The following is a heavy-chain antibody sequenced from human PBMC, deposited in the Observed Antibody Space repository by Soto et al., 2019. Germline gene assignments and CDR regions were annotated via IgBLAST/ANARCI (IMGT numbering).Heavy chain of an antibody. CDR1: GGTFSSYA. J-gene: IGHJ6*02. D-gene: IGHD3-3*01. Sequence: SVKVSCKASGGTFSSYAISWVRQAPGQGLEWMGGIIPIFGTANYAQKFQGRVTITADESTSTAYMELSSLRSEDTAVYYCASRGYYDFWSGYFSRNYYGMDVWGQGTTVTVSS. CDR2: IIPIFGTA. CDR3: ASRGYYDFWSGYFSRNYYGMDV. V-gene: IGHV1-69*13.